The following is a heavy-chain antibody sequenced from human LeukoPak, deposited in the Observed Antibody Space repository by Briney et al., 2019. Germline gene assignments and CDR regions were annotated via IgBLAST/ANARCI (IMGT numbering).Heavy chain of an antibody. V-gene: IGHV1-8*02. Sequence: ASVKVSCKASGYTFTSYGISWVRQAPGQGLEWMGWMNPNSGNTGYAQKFQGRVTMTRNTSISTAYMELSSLRSEDTAVYYCAGIAVAGTTPLDYWGQGTLVTVSS. CDR1: GYTFTSYG. J-gene: IGHJ4*02. CDR3: AGIAVAGTTPLDY. CDR2: MNPNSGNT. D-gene: IGHD6-19*01.